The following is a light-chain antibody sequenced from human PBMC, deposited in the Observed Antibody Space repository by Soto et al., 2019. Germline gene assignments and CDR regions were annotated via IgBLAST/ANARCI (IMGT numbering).Light chain of an antibody. Sequence: QSVLTQPPSASGTPGQRVTISCSGSSSNIGSNTVNWYQQLPGTAPKLLIYSNNQRPSGVPDRFSGSKSGTSASLAISGLQSEDEADYYCAAWDDSLNGPYVFGTAPKVTVL. CDR2: SNN. V-gene: IGLV1-44*01. J-gene: IGLJ1*01. CDR1: SSNIGSNT. CDR3: AAWDDSLNGPYV.